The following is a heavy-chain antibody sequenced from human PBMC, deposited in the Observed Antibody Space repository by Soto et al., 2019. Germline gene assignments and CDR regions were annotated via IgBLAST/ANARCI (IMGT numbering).Heavy chain of an antibody. CDR2: LSAHNGNT. Sequence: QVHLVQSGAEVKKPGASVKVSCKGSGYAFTTYGITWVRQAPGQGLEWMGWLSAHNGNTNYAQKLQGRVTVTRDTATSTAYMELRSLRSDDTAVYYCARGRYGDYWGQGALVTVSS. D-gene: IGHD1-1*01. V-gene: IGHV1-18*01. CDR1: GYAFTTYG. J-gene: IGHJ4*02. CDR3: ARGRYGDY.